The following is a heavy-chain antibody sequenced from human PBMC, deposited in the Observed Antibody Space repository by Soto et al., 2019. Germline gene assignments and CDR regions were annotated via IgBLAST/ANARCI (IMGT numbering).Heavy chain of an antibody. CDR2: IYYSVST. Sequence: SETLSLTCTFSFGSISSYYLSWILQPPCKLLGFIGYIYYSVSTYYNPSLKSRVTISVDTSKNQFSLKLSSVTAADTAVYYCARGKLKIYYGWGGYYNQGRDVGAPGTTVPVSS. D-gene: IGHD3-10*01. V-gene: IGHV4-59*12. J-gene: IGHJ6*02. CDR3: ARGKLKIYYGWGGYYNQGRDV. CDR1: FGSISSYY.